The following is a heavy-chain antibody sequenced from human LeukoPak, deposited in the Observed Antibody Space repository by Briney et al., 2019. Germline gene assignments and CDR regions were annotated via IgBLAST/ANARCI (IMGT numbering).Heavy chain of an antibody. Sequence: GGSLRLSCAASGFTFSTYWMHWVRQAPGRGLAWVSRINSDGSSISYADSVKGRFTISRDNAKKTLFLQMNSLRAEDTAVYYCARANSDYDFGVAPYFDYWGQGTLVTVSS. CDR3: ARANSDYDFGVAPYFDY. CDR1: GFTFSTYW. D-gene: IGHD3-3*01. V-gene: IGHV3-74*01. CDR2: INSDGSSI. J-gene: IGHJ4*02.